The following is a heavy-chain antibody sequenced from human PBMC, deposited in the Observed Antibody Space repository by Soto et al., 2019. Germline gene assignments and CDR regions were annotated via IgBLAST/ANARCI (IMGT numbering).Heavy chain of an antibody. D-gene: IGHD6-19*01. CDR2: ISYDGSNK. J-gene: IGHJ4*02. CDR1: GFTFSSYA. V-gene: IGHV3-30-3*01. CDR3: ARARGEQWLSIEPGIVDY. Sequence: QVQLVESGGGVVQPGRSLRLSCAASGFTFSSYAMHWVRQAPGKGLEWVAVISYDGSNKYYADSVKGRFTISRDNSKNTLCLQMNSRRAEDTAVYYWARARGEQWLSIEPGIVDYWGQGTLFTVSS.